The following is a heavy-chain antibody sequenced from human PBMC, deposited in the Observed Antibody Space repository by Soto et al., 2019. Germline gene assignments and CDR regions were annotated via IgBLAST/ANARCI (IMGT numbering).Heavy chain of an antibody. CDR2: MSYDGSTK. CDR3: ARATDYRENYYYYYGLDV. CDR1: GFTFSSYT. D-gene: IGHD4-4*01. Sequence: QVQLVESGGGVVQPGRSLRLSCAASGFTFSSYTMHWVRQAPGKGLEWVAVMSYDGSTKYYADSVKGRFTISRDNSKNTLYLQENSLRAEDTAVYYCARATDYRENYYYYYGLDVWGQGTTVTVSS. V-gene: IGHV3-30-3*01. J-gene: IGHJ6*02.